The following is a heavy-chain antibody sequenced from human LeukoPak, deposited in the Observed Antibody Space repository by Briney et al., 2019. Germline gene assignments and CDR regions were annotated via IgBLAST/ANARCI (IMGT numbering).Heavy chain of an antibody. Sequence: ASVKVSFKASGYPFTSYYFHWVRQAPGQGLEWMGIINPSGDRTTYAQKFQGRVTVTRDTSTSTVYMELSSLRSEDTAVYYCARDPYYDSTSGSYSFDYWGQGTLVTVSS. CDR3: ARDPYYDSTSGSYSFDY. CDR1: GYPFTSYY. V-gene: IGHV1-46*01. D-gene: IGHD3-22*01. J-gene: IGHJ4*02. CDR2: INPSGDRT.